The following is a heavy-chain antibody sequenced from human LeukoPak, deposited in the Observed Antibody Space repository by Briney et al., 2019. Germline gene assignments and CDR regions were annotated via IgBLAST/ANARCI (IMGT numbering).Heavy chain of an antibody. Sequence: GGSLRLSCAVSGFTFSNYGMSWVRQAPRKGLEWVSSISGSGGSTYYAESAKGRFTISTDNSKNTLYLQMNSLKTEDTAVYYCTTPRIFDAFDIWGQGTMVTVSS. CDR1: GFTFSNYG. CDR2: ISGSGGST. V-gene: IGHV3-23*01. J-gene: IGHJ3*02. CDR3: TTPRIFDAFDI. D-gene: IGHD2-15*01.